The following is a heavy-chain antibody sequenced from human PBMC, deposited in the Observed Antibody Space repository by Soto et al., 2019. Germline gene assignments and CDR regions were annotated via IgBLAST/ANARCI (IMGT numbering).Heavy chain of an antibody. J-gene: IGHJ6*02. V-gene: IGHV4-31*03. CDR2: IYDSRTT. Sequence: SETLSLTCTVSGGSISSGGYYWTWIRQHPGKGLEWVGYIYDSRTTYYNPSLKSRVTISEDTSKNQFSLNLSSVTAADTAVYYCARGFLEWLSPPYSAMDVWGQGTTVTVSS. D-gene: IGHD3-3*01. CDR3: ARGFLEWLSPPYSAMDV. CDR1: GGSISSGGYY.